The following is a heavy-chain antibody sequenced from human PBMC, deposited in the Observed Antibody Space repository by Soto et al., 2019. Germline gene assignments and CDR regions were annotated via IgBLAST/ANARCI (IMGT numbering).Heavy chain of an antibody. CDR3: ARGYYYDSSGYYQNFDY. D-gene: IGHD3-22*01. CDR2: ISYDGSNK. Sequence: GGSLRLSCAASGFTFSSYAMHWVRQAPGKGLEWVAVISYDGSNKYYADSVKGRFTISRDNSKNTLYLQMNSLRAEDTAVYYCARGYYYDSSGYYQNFDYWGQGTLVTVSS. J-gene: IGHJ4*02. CDR1: GFTFSSYA. V-gene: IGHV3-30-3*01.